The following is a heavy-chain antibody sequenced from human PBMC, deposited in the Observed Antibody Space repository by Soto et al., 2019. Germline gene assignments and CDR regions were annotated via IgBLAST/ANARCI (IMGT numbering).Heavy chain of an antibody. CDR1: GYTFTSYD. Sequence: GASVKVSCKASGYTFTSYDINWVRQATGQGLEWMGWMNPNSGNTGYAQKFQGRVTMTRNTSISTAYMELSSLRSEDTAVYYCARGKAYDFWSGYYTKNWFDPWGQGTLVTVSS. J-gene: IGHJ5*02. CDR3: ARGKAYDFWSGYYTKNWFDP. D-gene: IGHD3-3*01. V-gene: IGHV1-8*01. CDR2: MNPNSGNT.